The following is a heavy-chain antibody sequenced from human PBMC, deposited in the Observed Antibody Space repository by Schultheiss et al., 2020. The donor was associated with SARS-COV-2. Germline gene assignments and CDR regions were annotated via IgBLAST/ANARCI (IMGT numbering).Heavy chain of an antibody. Sequence: ASVKVSCKASGYTFTSYYMHWVRQAPGQGLEWVGMINPSGGRTTSAQKFQGRATVTRDTSTSTVYMELSSLRSEDTAVYYCATPSIAARTDAFDIWGQGTMVTVSS. CDR1: GYTFTSYY. J-gene: IGHJ3*02. D-gene: IGHD6-6*01. CDR2: INPSGGRT. CDR3: ATPSIAARTDAFDI. V-gene: IGHV1-46*01.